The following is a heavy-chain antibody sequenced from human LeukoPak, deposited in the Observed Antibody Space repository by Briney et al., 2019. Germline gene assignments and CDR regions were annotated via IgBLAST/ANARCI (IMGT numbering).Heavy chain of an antibody. J-gene: IGHJ4*02. Sequence: KPSETLSLTCTVSGGSISSYYWSWIRQPAGKGLECIGRLFTTSGSTDYNASLKSRITMSVDTSKNQFSLKMSSVTAADTAVYYCVRGAYYWADWGQGTLVTVSS. CDR3: VRGAYYWAD. V-gene: IGHV4-4*07. D-gene: IGHD3-22*01. CDR2: LFTTSGST. CDR1: GGSISSYY.